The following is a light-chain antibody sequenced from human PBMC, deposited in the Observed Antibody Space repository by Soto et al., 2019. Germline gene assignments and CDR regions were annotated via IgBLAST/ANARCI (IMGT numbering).Light chain of an antibody. Sequence: DIQMTQSPSTLSASVGDRVTITCRASQSISSWLAWYQQKPGKAPKLLIYKASSLEGGVPSRFSGSGSGTEFTLNISSLQPDDFATYDCQQYSGGWACGQGTKVEIK. J-gene: IGKJ1*01. CDR3: QQYSGGWA. CDR1: QSISSW. CDR2: KAS. V-gene: IGKV1-5*03.